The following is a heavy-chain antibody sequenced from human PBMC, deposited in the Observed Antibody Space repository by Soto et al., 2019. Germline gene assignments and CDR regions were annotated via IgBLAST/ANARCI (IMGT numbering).Heavy chain of an antibody. D-gene: IGHD3-22*01. CDR2: ISYDGSNK. V-gene: IGHV3-30-3*01. Sequence: QVQLVESGGGVVQPGRSLRLSCAASGFTFSRYAMHWVRQAPGKGLEWVAVISYDGSNKYYADSVKGRFTISRDNSKNTLYLQMNRLRAEDTALYYCARDYYVSSGYAYFDYWGQGTLVTVSS. J-gene: IGHJ4*02. CDR3: ARDYYVSSGYAYFDY. CDR1: GFTFSRYA.